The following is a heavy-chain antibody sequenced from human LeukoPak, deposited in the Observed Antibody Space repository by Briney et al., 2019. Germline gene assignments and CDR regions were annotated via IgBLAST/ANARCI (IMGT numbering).Heavy chain of an antibody. Sequence: PGRSLRLSCAASGFTFSSYGMHWVRQAPGKGLEWVAVIWYDGSNKYYADSVKGRFTISRDNSKNTLYLQFNSLRAEDTAVYYCAKDRDGYNHPIDYWGQGTLVTVSS. CDR1: GFTFSSYG. CDR3: AKDRDGYNHPIDY. CDR2: IWYDGSNK. J-gene: IGHJ4*02. D-gene: IGHD5-24*01. V-gene: IGHV3-33*06.